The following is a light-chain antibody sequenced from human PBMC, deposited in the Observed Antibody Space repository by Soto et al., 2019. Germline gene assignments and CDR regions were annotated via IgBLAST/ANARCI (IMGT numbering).Light chain of an antibody. CDR1: SSDVGGYNY. CDR2: EVS. Sequence: QSALTQPASVSGSPGQSITISYTGTSSDVGGYNYVSWFQHHPGKAPKLIIYEVSYRPSGVSNRFSGSKSGDTASLTISGLQAEDEADYYCSSFTNTITRYAFGTGTKVT. V-gene: IGLV2-14*01. CDR3: SSFTNTITRYA. J-gene: IGLJ1*01.